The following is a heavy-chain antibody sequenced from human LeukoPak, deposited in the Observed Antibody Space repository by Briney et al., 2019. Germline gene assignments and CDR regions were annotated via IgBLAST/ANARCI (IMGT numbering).Heavy chain of an antibody. V-gene: IGHV1-69*04. J-gene: IGHJ4*02. CDR2: IIPILGIA. CDR3: GRGVSGAPNDY. D-gene: IGHD4/OR15-4a*01. Sequence: SVKVSCKASGGTFSSYAISWVRQAPGQGLEWMGRIIPILGIANYAQKFQGRVTITADKSTSTAYMELSSLRSEDTAVYYCGRGVSGAPNDYWGQGTLVTVSS. CDR1: GGTFSSYA.